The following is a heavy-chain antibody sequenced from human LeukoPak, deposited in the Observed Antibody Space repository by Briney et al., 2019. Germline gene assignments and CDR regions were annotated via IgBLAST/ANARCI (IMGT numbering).Heavy chain of an antibody. CDR3: ARAYQRLGQLSLPDY. Sequence: ASVKVSCKASGYTFTNYAMNWVRQAPGQGLEWMGWIHPSTGNPTYAQDFTGRFVFSLDTSVSTTYLRISSLKAEDTAVYYCARAYQRLGQLSLPDYWGQGTLVTLSS. D-gene: IGHD3-16*02. V-gene: IGHV7-4-1*02. CDR2: IHPSTGNP. J-gene: IGHJ4*02. CDR1: GYTFTNYA.